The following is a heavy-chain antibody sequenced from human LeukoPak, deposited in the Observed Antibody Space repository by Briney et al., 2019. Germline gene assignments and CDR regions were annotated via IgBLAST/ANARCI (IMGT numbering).Heavy chain of an antibody. V-gene: IGHV3-23*01. D-gene: IGHD3-9*01. J-gene: IGHJ3*02. Sequence: GGSLRLSCAASGFTFSSYAMSWVRQAPGKGLEWVSAISGSGGSTYYADSVKGRFTISRDNSKNTLYLQMNGLRAGDTAVYYCAKSFGGYDILTGYYEYYAFDIWGQGTMVTVSS. CDR2: ISGSGGST. CDR3: AKSFGGYDILTGYYEYYAFDI. CDR1: GFTFSSYA.